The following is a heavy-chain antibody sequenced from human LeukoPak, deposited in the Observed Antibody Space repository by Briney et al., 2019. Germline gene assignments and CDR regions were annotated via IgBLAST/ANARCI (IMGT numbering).Heavy chain of an antibody. V-gene: IGHV3-30-3*01. Sequence: GGSLRLSCAASGFTFSSYAMHWVRQAPGKGLEWVAVISYDGSNKYYADSVKGRFTISRDNSKNTLYLQMNSLRAEDTAVYYCARESRQWLVLGGVDYWGQGTLVTVSS. CDR3: ARESRQWLVLGGVDY. D-gene: IGHD6-19*01. J-gene: IGHJ4*02. CDR2: ISYDGSNK. CDR1: GFTFSSYA.